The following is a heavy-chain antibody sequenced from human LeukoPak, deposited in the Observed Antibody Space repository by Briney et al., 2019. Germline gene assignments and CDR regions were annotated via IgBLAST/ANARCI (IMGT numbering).Heavy chain of an antibody. CDR2: ISYDGSNK. CDR3: ARALAGYYDSSGSPLDY. CDR1: GFTFSSYA. J-gene: IGHJ4*02. Sequence: GGTLRLSCAASGFTFSSYAMHWVRQAPGKGLEWVAVISYDGSNKYYADSVKGRFTISRDNSKNTLYLQMNSLRAEDTAVYYCARALAGYYDSSGSPLDYWGQGTLVTVSS. D-gene: IGHD3-22*01. V-gene: IGHV3-30-3*01.